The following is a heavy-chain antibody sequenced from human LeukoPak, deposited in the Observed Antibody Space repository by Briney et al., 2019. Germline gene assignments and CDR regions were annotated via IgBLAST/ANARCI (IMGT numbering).Heavy chain of an antibody. CDR2: IYSSGST. J-gene: IGHJ4*02. D-gene: IGHD1-26*01. Sequence: SETLSFTCTLPGGSISAYYWSWIPQCPGQGREGFGYIYSSGSTNSNPSLRSRVTISLDTSKTQFSLKLSSVTAAAAAVYYCARSGIVGAGGYFDYWGQGTLVTVSS. CDR1: GGSISAYY. CDR3: ARSGIVGAGGYFDY. V-gene: IGHV4-59*01.